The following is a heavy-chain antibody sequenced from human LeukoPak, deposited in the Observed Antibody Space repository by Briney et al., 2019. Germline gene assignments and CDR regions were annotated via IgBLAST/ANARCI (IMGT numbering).Heavy chain of an antibody. V-gene: IGHV4-59*01. CDR1: GGSISSFH. Sequence: SETLSLTCTVSGGSISSFHWGWIRQPPGKGLGWIGYIHYSGSTNYNPSLKSRVTISVDTSKNLFSLKLNSVTAADTAVYYCARDPSYYDRSGYLQAFDIWGQGTMVTVSS. CDR3: ARDPSYYDRSGYLQAFDI. D-gene: IGHD3-22*01. J-gene: IGHJ3*02. CDR2: IHYSGST.